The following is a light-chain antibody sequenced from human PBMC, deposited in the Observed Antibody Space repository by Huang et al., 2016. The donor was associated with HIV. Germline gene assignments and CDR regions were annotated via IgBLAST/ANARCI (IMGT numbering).Light chain of an antibody. CDR2: GAS. V-gene: IGKV3-20*01. CDR1: QSVSASN. CDR3: QHYGTLFT. Sequence: EIILTQSPATLSLSPGERATLSCRASQSVSASNLAWYQQKLGQAPRLLIYGASTRATGIPDKFTASGSGTDFTLTISRLEPEDFAVYYCQHYGTLFTFGQGTEVEIK. J-gene: IGKJ2*01.